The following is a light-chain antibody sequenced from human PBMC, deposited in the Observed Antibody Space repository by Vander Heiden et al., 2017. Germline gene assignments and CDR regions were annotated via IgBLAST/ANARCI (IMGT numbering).Light chain of an antibody. Sequence: QSVLTQPPSVSGAPGPRVTISCTGISSNIGAGYDVHWYQQLPGTAPKLLIYGNINRPSGVPDRFSGSKSGPSASLAITGLQVEDEADYYCQSYDNSLSGWVFGGGTKLTVL. CDR2: GNI. CDR1: SSNIGAGYD. CDR3: QSYDNSLSGWV. J-gene: IGLJ3*02. V-gene: IGLV1-40*01.